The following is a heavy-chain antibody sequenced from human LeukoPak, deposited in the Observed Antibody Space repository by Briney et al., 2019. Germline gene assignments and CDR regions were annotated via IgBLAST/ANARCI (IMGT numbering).Heavy chain of an antibody. D-gene: IGHD5-18*01. V-gene: IGHV4-59*01. J-gene: IGHJ4*02. CDR1: GGSFSGYY. CDR2: IYYSGST. Sequence: SETLSLTCAVYGGSFSGYYWSWIRQPPGKGLEWVGYIYYSGSTNYNPSLKSRVTISVDTSKNQFSLKLSSVTAADTAVYYCARGIGYSYGPFDYWGQGTLVTVSS. CDR3: ARGIGYSYGPFDY.